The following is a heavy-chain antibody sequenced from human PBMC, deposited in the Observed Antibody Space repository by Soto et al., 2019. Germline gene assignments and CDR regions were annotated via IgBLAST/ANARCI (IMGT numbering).Heavy chain of an antibody. V-gene: IGHV3-7*01. CDR2: IKQDGSEK. Sequence: GGSLRLSCAASGFTFSSYWMSWVRQAPGKGLEWVANIKQDGSEKYYVDSVKGRFTISRDNAKNLLYLQMNSLRAEDTAVYYCARGTGWGGYYFDYWGQGTLVTVSS. CDR3: ARGTGWGGYYFDY. D-gene: IGHD3-10*01. J-gene: IGHJ4*02. CDR1: GFTFSSYW.